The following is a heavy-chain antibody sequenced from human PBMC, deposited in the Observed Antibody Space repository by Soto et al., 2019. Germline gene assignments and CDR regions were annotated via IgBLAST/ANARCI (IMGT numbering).Heavy chain of an antibody. Sequence: PGGSLRLSCAASGFTFSNAWMSWVRQAPGKGLEWVGRIKSKTDGGTTDYAAPVKGRFTISRDDSKNTLYLQMNSLKTEDTAVYYCTTGIWFGEFNFDAFDIWGQGTMVTVSS. CDR2: IKSKTDGGTT. CDR3: TTGIWFGEFNFDAFDI. J-gene: IGHJ3*02. V-gene: IGHV3-15*01. CDR1: GFTFSNAW. D-gene: IGHD3-10*01.